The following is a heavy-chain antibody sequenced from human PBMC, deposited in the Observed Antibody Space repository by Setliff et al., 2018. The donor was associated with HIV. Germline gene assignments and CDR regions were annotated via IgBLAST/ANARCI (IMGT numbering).Heavy chain of an antibody. V-gene: IGHV3-30*02. D-gene: IGHD3-10*01. CDR3: ARKLRPGHGVDV. J-gene: IGHJ6*02. CDR2: IRYDGSNQ. Sequence: GGSLRLSCAASGFTFSTYGMQWVRQAPGKGLEWVAFIRYDGSNQYYADSVKGRFTISRDNSKNTLYLQMNSLRAEDTAIYYCARKLRPGHGVDVWGQGTTVTDSS. CDR1: GFTFSTYG.